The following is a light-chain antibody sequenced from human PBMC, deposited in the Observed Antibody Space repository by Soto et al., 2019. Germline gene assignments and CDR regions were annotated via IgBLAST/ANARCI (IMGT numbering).Light chain of an antibody. Sequence: ETQMTQSPVTLSVSPGERVTLSCRASQSVSSDLAWYQKKPGQPPRLLIYGAATRATGIPARFSGSGSGTEFTLTINNPQAEDFALYYCQQYNIWPLTFGGGTRVQIK. CDR2: GAA. J-gene: IGKJ4*01. V-gene: IGKV3-15*01. CDR1: QSVSSD. CDR3: QQYNIWPLT.